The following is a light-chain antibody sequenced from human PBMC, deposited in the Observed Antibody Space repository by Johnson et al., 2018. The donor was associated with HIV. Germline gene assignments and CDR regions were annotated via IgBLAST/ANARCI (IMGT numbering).Light chain of an antibody. CDR3: GTWDSSLSAGEYV. Sequence: QSVLTQPPSVSAAPGQKVTIYCSGSSSNVGNNYVSWHQKFPGTAPKLLIYENNKRPSGIPDRFSGSKSGTSATLGSTGLQTGHEADYYCGTWDSSLSAGEYVFGTGTKVTVL. J-gene: IGLJ1*01. V-gene: IGLV1-51*02. CDR1: SSNVGNNY. CDR2: ENN.